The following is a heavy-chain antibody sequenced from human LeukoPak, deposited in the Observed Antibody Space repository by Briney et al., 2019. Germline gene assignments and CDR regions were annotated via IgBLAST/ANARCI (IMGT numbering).Heavy chain of an antibody. CDR3: ATSQPWGPSTMIDY. CDR1: GYTFIGYY. Sequence: ASVKVSCKTSGYTFIGYYMHWVRQAPGQGLEWMGIINPSGGSTSYAQKFQGRVTMTRDTSTSTVYMELSSLRSEDTAVYYCATSQPWGPSTMIDYWGQGTLVTVSS. V-gene: IGHV1-46*01. CDR2: INPSGGST. J-gene: IGHJ4*02. D-gene: IGHD2/OR15-2a*01.